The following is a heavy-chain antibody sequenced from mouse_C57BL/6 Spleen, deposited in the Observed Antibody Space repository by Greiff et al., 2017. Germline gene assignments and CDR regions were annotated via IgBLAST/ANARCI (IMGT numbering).Heavy chain of an antibody. V-gene: IGHV14-4*01. J-gene: IGHJ2*01. CDR2: IDPENGDT. D-gene: IGHD1-1*01. Sequence: EVKLVESGAELVRPGASVKLSCTASGFNIKDDYMHWVKQRPEQGLEWIGWIDPENGDTEYASKFQGKATITADTSSNTAYLQLSSLTSEDTAVYYCTTGITTVVEPLDYWGQGTTLTVSS. CDR1: GFNIKDDY. CDR3: TTGITTVVEPLDY.